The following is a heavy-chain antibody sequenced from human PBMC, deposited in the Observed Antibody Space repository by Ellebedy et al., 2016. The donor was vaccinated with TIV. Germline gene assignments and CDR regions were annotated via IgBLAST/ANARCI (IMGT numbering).Heavy chain of an antibody. V-gene: IGHV1-69*13. CDR3: ARDSGANFLGLSFGL. Sequence: AASVKVSCKASGGTFSSYAISWVRQVPGQGLDWMGGIIPRFGRPNSAQKFQGRVTITADESSSTAYMELSGLGSDDTAVYYCARDSGANFLGLSFGLWGRGTLVTVSS. D-gene: IGHD4/OR15-4a*01. J-gene: IGHJ2*01. CDR1: GGTFSSYA. CDR2: IIPRFGRP.